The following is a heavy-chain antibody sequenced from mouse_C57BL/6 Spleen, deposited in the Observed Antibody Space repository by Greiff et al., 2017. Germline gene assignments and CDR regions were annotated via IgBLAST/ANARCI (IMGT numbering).Heavy chain of an antibody. V-gene: IGHV2-2*01. Sequence: QVQLKESGPGLVQPSQSLSITCTVSGFSLTSYGVHWVRQSPGKGLEWLGVIWSGGSTDYNAAFISRLSISKDNSKSQVFFKMNSLQADDTAIYYCARNWDYDGYSAWFAYWGQGTLVTVSA. CDR3: ARNWDYDGYSAWFAY. CDR1: GFSLTSYG. J-gene: IGHJ3*01. CDR2: IWSGGST. D-gene: IGHD2-3*01.